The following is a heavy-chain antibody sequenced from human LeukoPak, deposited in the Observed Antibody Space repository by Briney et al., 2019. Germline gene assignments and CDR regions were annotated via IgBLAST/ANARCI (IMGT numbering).Heavy chain of an antibody. D-gene: IGHD6-19*01. CDR2: IRWSSGSI. Sequence: PGXXXXXVSGIRWSSGSIGYADSVKGRFPISRDNAKNSLYLQMNSLRAEDTALYYCAKESGWRGFDYWGQGTLVTVSS. CDR3: AKESGWRGFDY. V-gene: IGHV3-9*01. J-gene: IGHJ4*02.